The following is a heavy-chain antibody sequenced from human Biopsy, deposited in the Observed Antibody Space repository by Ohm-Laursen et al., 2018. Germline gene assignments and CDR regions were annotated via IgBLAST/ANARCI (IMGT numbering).Heavy chain of an antibody. D-gene: IGHD3-22*01. CDR1: GGSIGSGGYY. CDR2: IHSSGST. V-gene: IGHV4-31*03. CDR3: ARDVYYYDSNAWGYFDF. Sequence: SETLSLTCSVSGGSIGSGGYYWSWVRQSPGKGLEWIGYIHSSGSTFYKASLESRLTISVDTSKNQFSLKMTSVTAADTAVYYCARDVYYYDSNAWGYFDFWGQGTLVTVSA. J-gene: IGHJ4*02.